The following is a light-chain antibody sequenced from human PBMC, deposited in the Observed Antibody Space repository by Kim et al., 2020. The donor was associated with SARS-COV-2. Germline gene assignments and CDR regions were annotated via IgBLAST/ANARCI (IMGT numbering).Light chain of an antibody. CDR1: QSVSSY. J-gene: IGKJ2*01. CDR2: GAS. Sequence: EIVLTQSPGTLSLSPGERVILSCRASQSVSSYLAWYQQKPGQPPRLLIYGASSRATGIPDRFSGSGSGTDFTLTISRLEPEDFAVYYCQHYSSSPRTFGQGTKLEI. V-gene: IGKV3-20*01. CDR3: QHYSSSPRT.